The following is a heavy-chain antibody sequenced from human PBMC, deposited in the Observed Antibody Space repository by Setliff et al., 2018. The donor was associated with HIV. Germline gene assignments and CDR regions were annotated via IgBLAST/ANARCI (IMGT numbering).Heavy chain of an antibody. CDR2: IYTSGST. CDR3: AALGATSDAFDI. Sequence: KASETLSLTCTVSGGSISSGSYYWSWIRQPAGKGLEWIGHIYTSGSTNYNPSLKSRVTISVDTSKNQFSLKLSSVTAADTAVYYCAALGATSDAFDIWGQGTMVTVSS. V-gene: IGHV4-61*09. D-gene: IGHD1-26*01. J-gene: IGHJ3*02. CDR1: GGSISSGSYY.